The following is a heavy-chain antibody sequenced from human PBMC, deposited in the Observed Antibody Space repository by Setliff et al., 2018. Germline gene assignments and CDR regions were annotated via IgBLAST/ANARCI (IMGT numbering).Heavy chain of an antibody. J-gene: IGHJ4*02. Sequence: ASVQVSCKASGYTFTAYSIHWVRQAPGQGLEWMGWISTDIGKTNYAQKLQGRVTMTTDTSTSTAYMELRSLRSDDTAVYYCARDHRVTTLDYWGQGTLVTVSS. CDR1: GYTFTAYS. CDR2: ISTDIGKT. CDR3: ARDHRVTTLDY. D-gene: IGHD4-4*01. V-gene: IGHV1-18*04.